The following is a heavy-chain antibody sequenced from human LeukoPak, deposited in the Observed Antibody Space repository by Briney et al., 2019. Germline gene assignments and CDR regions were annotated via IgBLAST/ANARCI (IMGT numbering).Heavy chain of an antibody. D-gene: IGHD4-23*01. V-gene: IGHV3-74*01. CDR2: IASDGSST. Sequence: GGSLRLSCAASGVTFSSYWMNWGRQAPGKGLVWVSRIASDGSSTTYADSVKGRFSISRDNAKNTLYLQMNSLRVEDTAVYYCARGRPHGNDYWGQGTLVTVSS. CDR1: GVTFSSYW. J-gene: IGHJ4*02. CDR3: ARGRPHGNDY.